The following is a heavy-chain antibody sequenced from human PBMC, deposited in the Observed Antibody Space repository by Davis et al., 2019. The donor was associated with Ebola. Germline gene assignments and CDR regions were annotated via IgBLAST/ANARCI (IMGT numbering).Heavy chain of an antibody. V-gene: IGHV3-23*01. CDR2: ISGSGDRT. CDR1: GFTFSTYA. D-gene: IGHD3-16*02. CDR3: ARESYDYIWGSYRIFFDY. J-gene: IGHJ4*02. Sequence: GESLKISCAASGFTFSTYAMNWVRQAPGKGLEWVSAISGSGDRTYYADSGSVKGRFTISRDNAKNSLYLQMNSLRDEDTAVYYCARESYDYIWGSYRIFFDYWGQGTLVTVSS.